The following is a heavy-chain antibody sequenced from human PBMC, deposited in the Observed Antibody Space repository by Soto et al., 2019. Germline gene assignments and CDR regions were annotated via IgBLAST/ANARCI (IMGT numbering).Heavy chain of an antibody. Sequence: GGSLRLSCAASGFTVSNNYMIWFRLPPGKGLEWVSLIYSGGTTYYADSVKGRFTISRDNSKNTPYLQMNSLRVEDTAVYYCARNGWGMATVGMWGPGTLVTVSS. CDR3: ARNGWGMATVGM. D-gene: IGHD4-4*01. CDR1: GFTVSNNY. V-gene: IGHV3-53*01. CDR2: IYSGGTT. J-gene: IGHJ4*02.